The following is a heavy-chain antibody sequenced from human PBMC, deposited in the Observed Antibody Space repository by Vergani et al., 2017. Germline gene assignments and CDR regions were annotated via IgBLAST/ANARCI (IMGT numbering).Heavy chain of an antibody. V-gene: IGHV1-69*12. D-gene: IGHD2-2*01. J-gene: IGHJ6*03. CDR1: GGTFSSYA. CDR3: ARADVTAGKDMLAVPAAMFNLYYYYYMDV. CDR2: IIPIFGTA. Sequence: QVQLVQSGAEVKKPGSSVKVSCKASGGTFSSYAISWVRQAPGQGLEWMGGIIPIFGTANYAQKLQGRVTITAEESTSTAYMELSSLRSEDTAVYYWARADVTAGKDMLAVPAAMFNLYYYYYMDVWGKGTTVTVSS.